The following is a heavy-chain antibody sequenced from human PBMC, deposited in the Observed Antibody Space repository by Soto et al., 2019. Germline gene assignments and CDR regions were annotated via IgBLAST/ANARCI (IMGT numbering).Heavy chain of an antibody. D-gene: IGHD1-26*01. CDR3: VRQVGATGSYSYAV. CDR2: VYDSGST. CDR1: GASVINDY. Sequence: QVQLQESGPVVVKPSETLSLTCTVTGASVINDYWNWIRQPPGKGLEWIGFVYDSGSTSYNSSLKSPLTISVDTSKNQFSLKLSSVTAADTAVYYCVRQVGATGSYSYAVWGQGTMVTVSS. V-gene: IGHV4-59*02. J-gene: IGHJ3*01.